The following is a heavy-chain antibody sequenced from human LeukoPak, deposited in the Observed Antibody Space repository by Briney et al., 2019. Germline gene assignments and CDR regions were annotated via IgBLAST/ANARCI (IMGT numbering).Heavy chain of an antibody. V-gene: IGHV4-39*07. Sequence: SETLSLTCTVSGGSISSSSYYWGWIRQPPGKGLEWIGYIYHSGSTYYNPSLKSRVTISVDRSKNQFSLKLSSVTAADTAVYYCAKGIPDGAFDIWGQGTMVTVSS. CDR3: AKGIPDGAFDI. D-gene: IGHD5-24*01. CDR1: GGSISSSSYY. J-gene: IGHJ3*02. CDR2: IYHSGST.